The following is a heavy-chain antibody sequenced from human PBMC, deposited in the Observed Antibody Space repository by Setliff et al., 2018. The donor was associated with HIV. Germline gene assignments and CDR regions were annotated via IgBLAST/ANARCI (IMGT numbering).Heavy chain of an antibody. CDR1: GFTFSRSG. D-gene: IGHD1-26*01. CDR2: ISYDGTNT. Sequence: GGSLRLSCAASGFTFSRSGMHWVRQAPGKGLDWVSLISYDGTNTYYADSVKGRFTISRDNSKNTLYLQMDGLRGDDTAVYYCTPHPVAVGATAPYFDYWGQGTLVTVSS. CDR3: TPHPVAVGATAPYFDY. J-gene: IGHJ4*02. V-gene: IGHV3-30*03.